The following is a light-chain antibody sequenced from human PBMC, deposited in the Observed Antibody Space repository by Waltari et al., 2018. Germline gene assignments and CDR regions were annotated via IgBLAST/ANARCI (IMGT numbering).Light chain of an antibody. CDR2: SGS. V-gene: IGKV2-28*01. J-gene: IGKJ5*01. Sequence: DIVMTQSPLSLPVTPGEPASISCTSSQSLLHSNGYNYLDWYLQKPRQSPQLLISSGSKGASGVPDRFSGRGSGTDVTLKMSRVEAEDVGVYYCMQALQTPDTFGQGTRLEIK. CDR3: MQALQTPDT. CDR1: QSLLHSNGYNY.